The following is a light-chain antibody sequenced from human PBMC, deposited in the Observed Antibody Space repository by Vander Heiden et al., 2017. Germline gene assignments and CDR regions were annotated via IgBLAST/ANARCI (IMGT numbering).Light chain of an antibody. CDR3: QQSYTPPWT. Sequence: DIQMTQSPSSLSASVGDRVTITCRASQTITRYLNWYQHKPGTAPKVLIYTASSLQSGVPSRFSGSGSGTDFTLTISSLPPEDFANYYCQQSYTPPWTFGQGTKVEIK. V-gene: IGKV1-39*01. CDR2: TAS. J-gene: IGKJ1*01. CDR1: QTITRY.